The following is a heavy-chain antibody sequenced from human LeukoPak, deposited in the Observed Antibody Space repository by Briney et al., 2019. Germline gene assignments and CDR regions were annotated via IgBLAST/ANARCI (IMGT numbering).Heavy chain of an antibody. V-gene: IGHV3-9*01. J-gene: IGHJ4*02. CDR2: ISWNSGSI. CDR1: GFTFDDYA. Sequence: GGSLRLSCAASGFTFDDYAMHWVRQAPGKGLEWFSGISWNSGSIGYADSVKGRFTISRDNAKNSLYPQMNSLRAEDTALYYCAKEKGDHGYSYGYCDYWGQGTLVTVSS. CDR3: AKEKGDHGYSYGYCDY. D-gene: IGHD5-18*01.